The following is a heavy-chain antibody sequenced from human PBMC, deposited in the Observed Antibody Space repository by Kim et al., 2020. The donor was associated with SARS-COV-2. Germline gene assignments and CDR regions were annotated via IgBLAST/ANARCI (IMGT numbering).Heavy chain of an antibody. CDR3: AKDSGYNPITFDY. D-gene: IGHD5-12*01. V-gene: IGHV3-30*02. J-gene: IGHJ4*02. Sequence: YVDSVKGRFTISRDNSKNTLYLQMNSLRPEDTAVYYCAKDSGYNPITFDYWGQGTLVTVSS.